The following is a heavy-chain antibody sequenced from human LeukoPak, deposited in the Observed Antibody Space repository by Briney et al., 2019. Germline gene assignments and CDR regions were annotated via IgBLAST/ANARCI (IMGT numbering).Heavy chain of an antibody. D-gene: IGHD2-21*02. Sequence: ASVKVSCKASGGTFSSYAVSWVRQAPGQGLEWMGRIIPLLGIANYAQKFHGRVTITADKSTGTAYMELSSLRSEDTAMFYCAILPSGAYCGGDCYKDFWGQGTLVIVSS. V-gene: IGHV1-69*04. CDR3: AILPSGAYCGGDCYKDF. CDR2: IIPLLGIA. CDR1: GGTFSSYA. J-gene: IGHJ4*02.